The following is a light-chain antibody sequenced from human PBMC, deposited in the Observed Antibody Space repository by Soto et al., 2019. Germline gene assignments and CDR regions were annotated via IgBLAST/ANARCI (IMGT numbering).Light chain of an antibody. Sequence: MTQSPATLSVSPGERATLSCRASQSVSNNYLAWYQQKPGQAPRLLIYGASNRATGIPDRFSGSGSGTDFTLTISRLEPEDFAVYYCQQYGSSGTFGQGTKVDIK. V-gene: IGKV3-20*01. CDR2: GAS. CDR1: QSVSNNY. J-gene: IGKJ1*01. CDR3: QQYGSSGT.